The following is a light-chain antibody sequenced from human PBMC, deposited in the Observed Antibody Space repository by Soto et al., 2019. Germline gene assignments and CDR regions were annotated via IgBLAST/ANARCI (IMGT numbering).Light chain of an antibody. V-gene: IGKV1-9*01. CDR1: QGIRNY. CDR2: AAS. CDR3: QQLNTYPLT. Sequence: TQLTQSPSSLSASVGDRDTITCRASQGIRNYLGWYQQKPGEAPKLLIYAASSLQSGVPPRFSGSGSGTDFTLTISSLQPEDFATYYCQQLNTYPLTFGGGTKVDIK. J-gene: IGKJ4*01.